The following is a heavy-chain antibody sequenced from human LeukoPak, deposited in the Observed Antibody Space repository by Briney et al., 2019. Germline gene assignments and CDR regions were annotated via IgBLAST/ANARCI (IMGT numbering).Heavy chain of an antibody. CDR3: ARGVVGATNYYYGMDV. V-gene: IGHV3-21*01. J-gene: IGHJ6*02. CDR2: ISSSSSFI. CDR1: GFTFSSYT. Sequence: GGSLRLSCAASGFTFSSYTMNWVRQAPGKGLEWVSSISSSSSFIYYADSLKGRFTISRDNAKNSLYLQMNSLRAADTAVYYCARGVVGATNYYYGMDVWGQGTTVTVSS. D-gene: IGHD1-26*01.